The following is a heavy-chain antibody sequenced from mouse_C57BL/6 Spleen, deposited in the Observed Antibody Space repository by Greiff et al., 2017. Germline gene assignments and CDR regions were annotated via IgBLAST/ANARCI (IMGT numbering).Heavy chain of an antibody. D-gene: IGHD3-2*02. CDR2: ISNLAYSI. J-gene: IGHJ2*01. CDR1: GFTFSDYG. Sequence: EVKVVESGGGLVQPGGSLKLSCAASGFTFSDYGMAWVRQAPRKGPEWVAFISNLAYSIYYADTVTGRFTISRENAKNTLYLEMSSLRSEDTAMYYCARQAAQALYYFDYWGQGTTLTVSS. CDR3: ARQAAQALYYFDY. V-gene: IGHV5-15*01.